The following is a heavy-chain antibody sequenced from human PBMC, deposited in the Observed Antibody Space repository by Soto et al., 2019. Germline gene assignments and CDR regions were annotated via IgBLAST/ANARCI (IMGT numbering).Heavy chain of an antibody. CDR1: GGTFSNYA. D-gene: IGHD2-2*01. J-gene: IGHJ6*02. Sequence: QVQLVQSGAEVKKPGSSVKVSCKASGGTFSNYAISWVRQAPGQGLEWMGGIIPFFGTANSAQKFQGRVTITADESTSTAYMDLSSLRSEDTAVYYCARHGPPYHLVSTPSYYYGMDVWGQGTTVTVSS. CDR2: IIPFFGTA. CDR3: ARHGPPYHLVSTPSYYYGMDV. V-gene: IGHV1-69*01.